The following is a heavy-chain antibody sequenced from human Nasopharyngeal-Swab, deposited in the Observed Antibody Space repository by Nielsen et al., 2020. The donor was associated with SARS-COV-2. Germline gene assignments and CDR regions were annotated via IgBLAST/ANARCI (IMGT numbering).Heavy chain of an antibody. CDR1: GFTFRDYS. V-gene: IGHV3-21*01. CDR3: AKDRGVGAIDY. D-gene: IGHD1-26*01. J-gene: IGHJ4*02. Sequence: GESLKISCAASGFTFRDYSMNCVRQAPGNGLEWVSSIGRYGTDIFHADSVKGRFSVFRDAANKSIYLQMRSLRAEDTAVYYCAKDRGVGAIDYWGQGTLVTVSS. CDR2: IGRYGTDI.